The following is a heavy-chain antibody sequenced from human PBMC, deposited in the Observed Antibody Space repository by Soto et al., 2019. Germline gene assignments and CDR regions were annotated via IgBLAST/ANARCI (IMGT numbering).Heavy chain of an antibody. J-gene: IGHJ4*02. Sequence: GASVKVSCKASGYTFTSYAMHWVRQAPGQRLEWMGWINAGNGNTKYSQKFQGRVTMTTDTSTSTAYMELRSLRPEDTAVYYCVKAGWSGFDVLYLFFDHWGQGALVTVSS. CDR2: INAGNGNT. V-gene: IGHV1-3*01. D-gene: IGHD5-12*01. CDR1: GYTFTSYA. CDR3: VKAGWSGFDVLYLFFDH.